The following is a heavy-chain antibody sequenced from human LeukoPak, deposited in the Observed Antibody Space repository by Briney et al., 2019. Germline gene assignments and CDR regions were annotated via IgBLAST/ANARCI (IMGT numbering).Heavy chain of an antibody. Sequence: ASVQVSCKASGYTFTGYYMHWVRQAPGQGLECMGWINPNNGGTNYAQKFQGRVTMTRDTSISTAYMELSRLRSDDTAVYFCARVKDYGGNSNAFDIWGQGTMLTVSS. CDR2: INPNNGGT. D-gene: IGHD4-23*01. J-gene: IGHJ3*02. CDR3: ARVKDYGGNSNAFDI. V-gene: IGHV1-2*02. CDR1: GYTFTGYY.